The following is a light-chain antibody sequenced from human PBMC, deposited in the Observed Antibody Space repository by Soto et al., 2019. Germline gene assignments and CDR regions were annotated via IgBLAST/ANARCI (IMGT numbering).Light chain of an antibody. CDR2: GAS. CDR3: QQYNNWPRWT. CDR1: QSVSSN. V-gene: IGKV3-15*01. Sequence: EIVMTQSPATLSVSPGERATLSCRASQSVSSNLAWYQQKPGQAPRLLIYGASTRSTGIPARFSGSGSGTEFTLTISSLQSEDLAVDDCQQYNNWPRWTFGQGTKVEIK. J-gene: IGKJ1*01.